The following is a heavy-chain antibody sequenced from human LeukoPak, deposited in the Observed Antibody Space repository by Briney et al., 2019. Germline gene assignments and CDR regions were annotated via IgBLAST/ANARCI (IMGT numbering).Heavy chain of an antibody. D-gene: IGHD3-22*01. J-gene: IGHJ4*02. CDR2: IDYSGST. CDR1: GGSISSSSYY. CDR3: ARDSSGYYFDY. Sequence: SETLSLTCTVSGGSISSSSYYWGWIRQPPGKGLEWIGSIDYSGSTNYNPSLKSRVTISVDTSKNQFSLKLSSVTAADTAVYYCARDSSGYYFDYWGQGTLVTVSS. V-gene: IGHV4-39*07.